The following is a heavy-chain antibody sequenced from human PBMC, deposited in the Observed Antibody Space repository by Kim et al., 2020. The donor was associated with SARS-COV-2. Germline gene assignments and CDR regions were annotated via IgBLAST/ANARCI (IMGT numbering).Heavy chain of an antibody. Sequence: KFQGRVTMTRDTSTSTVYMELSSLRSEDTAVYYCARDYYDSSGDDAFDIWGQGTMVTVSS. J-gene: IGHJ3*02. V-gene: IGHV1-46*01. D-gene: IGHD3-22*01. CDR3: ARDYYDSSGDDAFDI.